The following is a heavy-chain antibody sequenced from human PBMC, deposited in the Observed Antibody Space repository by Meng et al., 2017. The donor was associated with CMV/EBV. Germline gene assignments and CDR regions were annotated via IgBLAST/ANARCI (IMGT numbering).Heavy chain of an antibody. Sequence: QVQLQGAGPGLVKPSQTLSLTCNVSGGSISSGDYDWSWIRQPPGKGLEWIGYIYYSGSTYYNPSLKSRVTISVDTSKNQFSLKLSSVTAADTAVYYCARDNRRGGVDYWGQGTLVTVSS. CDR1: GGSISSGDYD. J-gene: IGHJ4*02. V-gene: IGHV4-30-4*08. CDR2: IYYSGST. CDR3: ARDNRRGGVDY. D-gene: IGHD3-3*01.